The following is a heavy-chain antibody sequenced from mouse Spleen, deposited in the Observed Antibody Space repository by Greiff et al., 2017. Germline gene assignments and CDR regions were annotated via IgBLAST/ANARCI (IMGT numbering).Heavy chain of an antibody. CDR2: INPSTGGT. V-gene: IGHV1-42*01. CDR3: ARDGYLYAMDY. CDR1: GYSFTGYY. Sequence: VQLKESGPELVKPGASVKISCKASGYSFTGYYMNWVKQSPEKSLEWIGEINPSTGGTTYNQKFKAKATLTVDKSSSTAYMQLKSLTSEDSAVYYCARDGYLYAMDYWGQGTSVTVSS. D-gene: IGHD2-3*01. J-gene: IGHJ4*01.